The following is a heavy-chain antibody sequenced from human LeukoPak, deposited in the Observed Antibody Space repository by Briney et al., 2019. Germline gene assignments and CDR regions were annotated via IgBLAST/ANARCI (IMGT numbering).Heavy chain of an antibody. CDR3: TKLKGWYGEGYFDY. D-gene: IGHD3-10*01. V-gene: IGHV3-53*01. Sequence: WGSPRLSRAASGVTVSSTYMSWVRQPAGKGLEWVSVIYTGGTTFYADSVKGRFTISRDNSKNTLYLQMNSLRADDTAVYYCTKLKGWYGEGYFDYWGQGTLVTVCS. CDR2: IYTGGTT. CDR1: GVTVSSTY. J-gene: IGHJ4*02.